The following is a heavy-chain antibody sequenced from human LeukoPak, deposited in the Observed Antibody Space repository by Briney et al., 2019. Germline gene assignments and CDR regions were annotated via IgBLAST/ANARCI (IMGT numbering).Heavy chain of an antibody. CDR1: NGSIGGNY. V-gene: IGHV4-59*01. D-gene: IGHD6-6*01. Sequence: SETLSLTCIVSNGSIGGNYWSWIRQPPGKGLEWIGYMYYSGSTKYNPSLKSRVTISVDTSKNQFSLELTSVTAADTAVYYCARVRAARRVNDGFDIWGQGTMVTVSS. CDR2: MYYSGST. CDR3: ARVRAARRVNDGFDI. J-gene: IGHJ3*02.